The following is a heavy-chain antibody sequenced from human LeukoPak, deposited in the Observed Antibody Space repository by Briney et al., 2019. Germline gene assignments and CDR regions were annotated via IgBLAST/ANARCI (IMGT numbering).Heavy chain of an antibody. Sequence: PSETLSLTCTVSGGSISSNNCYWAWIRQTPGKGLEWIGEINHSGSTNYNPSLKSRVTISVDTSKNQFSLKLSSVTAADTAVYYCARGRRIYYYYMDVWGKGTTVTVSS. J-gene: IGHJ6*03. V-gene: IGHV4-39*07. CDR1: GGSISSNNCY. CDR3: ARGRRIYYYYMDV. CDR2: INHSGST.